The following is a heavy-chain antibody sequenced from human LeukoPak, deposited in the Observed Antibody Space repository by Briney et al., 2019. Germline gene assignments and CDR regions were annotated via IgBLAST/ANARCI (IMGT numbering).Heavy chain of an antibody. CDR2: IYYSGST. V-gene: IGHV4-59*01. CDR1: GGSISSYY. CDR3: ASAKLGTWFDP. D-gene: IGHD7-27*01. Sequence: SETLSLTCIVSGGSISSYYWSWIRQPPGKGLEWIGYIYYSGSTNYNPSLKSRVTISVDTSKNQFSLKLSSVTAADTAVYYCASAKLGTWFDPWGQGTLVTVSS. J-gene: IGHJ5*02.